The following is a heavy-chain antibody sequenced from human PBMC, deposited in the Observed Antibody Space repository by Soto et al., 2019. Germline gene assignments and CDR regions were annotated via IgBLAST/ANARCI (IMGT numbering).Heavy chain of an antibody. CDR1: GFTFSSYW. CDR3: ARDSSGWYFRVSTYFDY. Sequence: GGSLRLSCAASGFTFSSYWMSWVRQAPGKGLEWVANIKQDGSEKYYVDSVKGRFTISRDNAKNSLYLQMNSLRAEDTAVYYCARDSSGWYFRVSTYFDYWGQGTLVTVSS. D-gene: IGHD6-19*01. CDR2: IKQDGSEK. V-gene: IGHV3-7*03. J-gene: IGHJ4*02.